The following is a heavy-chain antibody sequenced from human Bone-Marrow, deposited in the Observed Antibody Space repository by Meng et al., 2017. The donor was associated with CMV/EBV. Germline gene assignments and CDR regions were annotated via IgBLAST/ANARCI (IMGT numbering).Heavy chain of an antibody. CDR3: ARGLRYFDWLSPSDYYYGIDV. J-gene: IGHJ6*02. D-gene: IGHD3-9*01. V-gene: IGHV1-69*02. CDR1: GGSFSNYP. Sequence: SVKVSCKTSGGSFSNYPINWVRQAPGKGLEWMGRFIPMFNITGFAQRFQGRVSITADTSTSTGYMELSRLTSEDTAVYFCARGLRYFDWLSPSDYYYGIDVWGQGTPVTVSS. CDR2: FIPMFNIT.